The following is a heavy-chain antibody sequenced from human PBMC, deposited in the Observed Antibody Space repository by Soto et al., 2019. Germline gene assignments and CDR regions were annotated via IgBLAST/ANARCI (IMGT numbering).Heavy chain of an antibody. V-gene: IGHV3-23*01. CDR3: AKGSAESRPYYFES. D-gene: IGHD3-22*01. CDR2: ISQHGDQT. Sequence: GGSLRLSCAASGFLFITYTMNWVRQVPGKGLEWVSGISQHGDQTWYTDSVKGRFTISRDNSNNFLYLQMNSLRAEDTAVYYCAKGSAESRPYYFESWGRGTLVTVS. CDR1: GFLFITYT. J-gene: IGHJ4*02.